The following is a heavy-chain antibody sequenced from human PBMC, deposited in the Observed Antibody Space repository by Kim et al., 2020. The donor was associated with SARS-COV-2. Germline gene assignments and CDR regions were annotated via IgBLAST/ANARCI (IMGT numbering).Heavy chain of an antibody. D-gene: IGHD3-9*01. V-gene: IGHV3-9*01. CDR3: AKDMSYDILTGYTDY. CDR1: GFTFDDYA. Sequence: GGSLRLSCAASGFTFDDYAMHWVRQVSGKGLEWVSGISWNSGRIGYADSVKGRFTISRDNAKNSLYLQMNSLRAEDTALYYCAKDMSYDILTGYTDYWGQGTLVTVSS. CDR2: ISWNSGRI. J-gene: IGHJ4*02.